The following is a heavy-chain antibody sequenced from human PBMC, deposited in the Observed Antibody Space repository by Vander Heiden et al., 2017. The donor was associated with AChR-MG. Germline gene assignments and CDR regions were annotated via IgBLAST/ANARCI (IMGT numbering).Heavy chain of an antibody. CDR2: ISSSSSYI. CDR1: GFTFSSYS. CDR3: ARVSEWELLGAFDI. Sequence: EVPLVESGGGLVKPGGSLRLSCAASGFTFSSYSMNWVRQAPGKGLEWVSSISSSSSYIYYADSVKGRFTISRDNAKNSLYLQMNSLRAEDTAVYYCARVSEWELLGAFDIWGQGTMVTVSS. V-gene: IGHV3-21*01. J-gene: IGHJ3*02. D-gene: IGHD1-26*01.